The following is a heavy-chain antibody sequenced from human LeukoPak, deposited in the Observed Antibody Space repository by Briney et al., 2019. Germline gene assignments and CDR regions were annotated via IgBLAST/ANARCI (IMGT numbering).Heavy chain of an antibody. Sequence: SETLSLTCTVSGGSISTYYWSWIRQPQGKGLERIGYIYYSGNTNYNPSLKSRVTISVDTSKNQFSLKLSSVTAADTAVYYCARVGEGAFDIWGQGTVVTVSS. CDR1: GGSISTYY. J-gene: IGHJ3*02. D-gene: IGHD3-10*01. CDR2: IYYSGNT. CDR3: ARVGEGAFDI. V-gene: IGHV4-59*01.